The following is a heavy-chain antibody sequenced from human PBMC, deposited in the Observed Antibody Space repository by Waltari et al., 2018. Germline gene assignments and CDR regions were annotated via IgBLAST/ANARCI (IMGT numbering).Heavy chain of an antibody. D-gene: IGHD3-3*01. CDR1: GYTFTSYD. V-gene: IGHV1-8*03. J-gene: IGHJ4*02. Sequence: QVQLVQSGAEVKKPGASVKVSCKASGYTFTSYDINWVRQATGQGLEWMGWMNPNSGNTGYAQKFQGRVTITRNTSISTAYMELSSLRSEDTAVYYCARYQTSTYYDFWSGYFGDYWGQGTLVTVSS. CDR2: MNPNSGNT. CDR3: ARYQTSTYYDFWSGYFGDY.